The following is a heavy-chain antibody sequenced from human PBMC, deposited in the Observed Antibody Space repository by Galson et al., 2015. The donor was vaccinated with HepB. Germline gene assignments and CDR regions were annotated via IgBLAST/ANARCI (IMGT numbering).Heavy chain of an antibody. CDR3: ARQGSHWKLDAFDI. CDR2: ISSSSSYI. V-gene: IGHV3-21*01. CDR1: GFTFSSYS. Sequence: SLRLSCAASGFTFSSYSMNWVRQAPGKGLEWVSSISSSSSYIYYADSVKGRFTISRDNAKNSLYLQMNSLRAEDTAVYYCARQGSHWKLDAFDIWGQGTMVTVSS. J-gene: IGHJ3*02. D-gene: IGHD1-26*01.